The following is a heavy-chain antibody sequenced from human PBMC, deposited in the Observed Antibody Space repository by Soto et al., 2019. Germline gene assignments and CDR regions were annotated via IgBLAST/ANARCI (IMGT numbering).Heavy chain of an antibody. Sequence: GGSLRLSCAASGFTFSTYAMTWVRQAPGKGLEWVAIISSSGDGTYYVDSVKGRFTISRDNSRNTRNLQMNSLRAEDTAVYYCAKNGDFWSWGMDVWGQGTTVTVSS. CDR2: ISSSGDGT. V-gene: IGHV3-23*01. J-gene: IGHJ6*02. CDR3: AKNGDFWSWGMDV. D-gene: IGHD3-3*01. CDR1: GFTFSTYA.